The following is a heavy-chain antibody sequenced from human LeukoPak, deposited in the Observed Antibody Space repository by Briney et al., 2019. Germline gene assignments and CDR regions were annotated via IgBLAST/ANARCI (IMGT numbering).Heavy chain of an antibody. D-gene: IGHD4-23*01. CDR2: IYSGGST. CDR3: ARDSRWASHDAFDI. CDR1: GFTVSSNY. V-gene: IGHV3-66*01. J-gene: IGHJ3*02. Sequence: GGSLRLSCAASGFTVSSNYMSWVRQAPGKGLEWVSVIYSGGSTYYADSVKGRFTISRDNSKNTLYLQMNSLRAEDTAVYYCARDSRWASHDAFDIWGQGTMVTVSS.